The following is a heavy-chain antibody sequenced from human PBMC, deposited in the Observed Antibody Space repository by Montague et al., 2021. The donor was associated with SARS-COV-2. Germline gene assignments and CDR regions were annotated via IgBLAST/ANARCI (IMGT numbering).Heavy chain of an antibody. CDR1: GFSLNTNGMG. CDR3: ARYTSRMYGSFDY. D-gene: IGHD3-16*02. V-gene: IGHV2-5*02. CDR2: IYWDDDK. Sequence: PALGKPTQTLTLTCNVSGFSLNTNGMGMGWIRQPPGETPAWLALIYWDDDKRYSPSLQTRLTITKDTSRNQVVLTMTNVDPGDTGTYFCARYTSRMYGSFDYWGQGALVSVSS. J-gene: IGHJ4*02.